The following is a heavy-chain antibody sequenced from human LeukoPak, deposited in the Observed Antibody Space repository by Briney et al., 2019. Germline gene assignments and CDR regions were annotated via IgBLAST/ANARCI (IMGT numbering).Heavy chain of an antibody. CDR1: GGSFSGYY. J-gene: IGHJ4*02. CDR3: ARIRDGYNPHFDY. V-gene: IGHV4-34*01. Sequence: KPSETLSLTCAVYGGSFSGYYWSWIRQPPGKGLEWIGEINHSGSTNYNPSLKSRVTISVDTSKNQFSLKLSSVTAADTAVYYCARIRDGYNPHFDYWGQGTLVTVSS. CDR2: INHSGST. D-gene: IGHD5-24*01.